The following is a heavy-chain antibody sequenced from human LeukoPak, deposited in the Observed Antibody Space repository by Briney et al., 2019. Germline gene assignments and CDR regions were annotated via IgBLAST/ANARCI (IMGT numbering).Heavy chain of an antibody. CDR3: ARHRRYDFWSGKTFGFDP. CDR1: GGSISSYY. Sequence: SETLSLTCTVSGGSISSYYWSWIRQPPGKGLEWIGYIYYSGSTNYNPSLKSRVTISVDTSKNQFSLKLSSVTAADTAVYYCARHRRYDFWSGKTFGFDPWGQGTLVTVSS. CDR2: IYYSGST. D-gene: IGHD3-3*01. J-gene: IGHJ5*02. V-gene: IGHV4-59*01.